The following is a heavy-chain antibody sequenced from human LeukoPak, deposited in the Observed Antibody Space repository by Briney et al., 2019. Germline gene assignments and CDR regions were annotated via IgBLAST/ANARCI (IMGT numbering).Heavy chain of an antibody. J-gene: IGHJ5*02. CDR1: GGSFSGYY. Sequence: SETLSLTCAVYGGSFSGYYWSWIRQPPGKGLEWIGEINHSGSTNYNPSLKSRVTISVDKSKNQFSLKLSSVTAADTAVYFCARESSSTSTWGQGILVTVSS. CDR3: ARESSSTST. CDR2: INHSGST. D-gene: IGHD2-2*01. V-gene: IGHV4-34*01.